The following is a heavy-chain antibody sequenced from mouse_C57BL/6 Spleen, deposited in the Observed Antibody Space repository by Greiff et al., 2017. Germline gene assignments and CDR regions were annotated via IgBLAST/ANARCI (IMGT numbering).Heavy chain of an antibody. CDR1: GYAFSSSW. J-gene: IGHJ2*01. CDR2: IYPGSGST. CDR3: ARPRDYDCYFDY. V-gene: IGHV1-55*01. Sequence: VKLVESGPELVKPGASVKISCKASGYAFSSSWMNWVKQRPGQGLEWIGDIYPGSGSTNYNEKFKSKATLTVDTSSSTAYMQLSSLTSEDSAVYYCARPRDYDCYFDYWGQGTTLTVSS. D-gene: IGHD2-4*01.